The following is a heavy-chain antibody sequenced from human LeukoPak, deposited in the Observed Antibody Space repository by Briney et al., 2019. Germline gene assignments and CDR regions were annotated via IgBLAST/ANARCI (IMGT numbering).Heavy chain of an antibody. J-gene: IGHJ6*02. CDR3: ATVDYYYGMDV. CDR1: GGSISSYY. Sequence: SETLSLTCTVSGGSISSYYWSWIRQPPGKGLEWIGYIYYSGSTNYNPSLRSRVTISVDTSKNQFSLKLSSATAADTAVYHCATVDYYYGMDVWGQGTTVTVSS. D-gene: IGHD4-23*01. CDR2: IYYSGST. V-gene: IGHV4-59*08.